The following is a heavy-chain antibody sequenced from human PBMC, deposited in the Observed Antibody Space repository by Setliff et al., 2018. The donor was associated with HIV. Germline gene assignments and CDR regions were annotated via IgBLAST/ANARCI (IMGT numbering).Heavy chain of an antibody. D-gene: IGHD3-16*02. CDR2: INRGGST. Sequence: SETLSLTCAVYGGSFSDYYWSWIRQSPGRRLEWIGEINRGGSTIYNPSLKSRVTISIDTSKNQFSLNLTSVTAADTAIYYCARGLDVWGTYRYRNYFDYWGQGTLVTVSS. J-gene: IGHJ4*02. CDR1: GGSFSDYY. CDR3: ARGLDVWGTYRYRNYFDY. V-gene: IGHV4-34*01.